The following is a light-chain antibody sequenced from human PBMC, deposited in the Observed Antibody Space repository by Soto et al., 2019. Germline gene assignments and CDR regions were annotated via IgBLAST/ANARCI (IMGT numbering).Light chain of an antibody. V-gene: IGKV1-8*01. J-gene: IGKJ1*01. CDR3: PKHYRYPLP. CDR2: AAS. Sequence: AIRMTQSPSSVSASPGDRVTVTCRASQGLNTFLAWDKQRPGKAPEFLMHAASTLDSGVPSRFIGSGSGTNFTITITGLQSDDFATYYRPKHYRYPLPFGQGTKVEI. CDR1: QGLNTF.